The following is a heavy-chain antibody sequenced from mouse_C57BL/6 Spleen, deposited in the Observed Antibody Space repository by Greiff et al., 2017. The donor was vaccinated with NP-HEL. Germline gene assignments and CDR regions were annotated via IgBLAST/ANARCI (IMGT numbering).Heavy chain of an antibody. CDR1: GFTFSDYG. V-gene: IGHV5-17*01. D-gene: IGHD4-1*01. CDR2: ISSGSSTI. Sequence: EVHLVESGGGLVKPGGSLKLSCAASGFTFSDYGMHWVRQAPEKGLEWVAYISSGSSTIYYADTVKGRFTISRDNAKNTLFLQMTSLRSEDTAMYYCARGGLGRSYFDYWGQGTTLTVSS. CDR3: ARGGLGRSYFDY. J-gene: IGHJ2*01.